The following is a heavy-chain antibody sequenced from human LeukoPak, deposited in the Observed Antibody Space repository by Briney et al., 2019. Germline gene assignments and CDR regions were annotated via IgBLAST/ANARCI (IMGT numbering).Heavy chain of an antibody. Sequence: PGGSLRLSCAASGFTFSSYSMNWVRQAPGKGLEWVSYISSSSATIYYTDSVKGRFTISRDNARNSLYLQMNSLRDEDTAVYYCARGGPAAVKGTFDSWGQGTLVTVSS. V-gene: IGHV3-48*02. CDR1: GFTFSSYS. J-gene: IGHJ4*02. D-gene: IGHD2-2*01. CDR3: ARGGPAAVKGTFDS. CDR2: ISSSSATI.